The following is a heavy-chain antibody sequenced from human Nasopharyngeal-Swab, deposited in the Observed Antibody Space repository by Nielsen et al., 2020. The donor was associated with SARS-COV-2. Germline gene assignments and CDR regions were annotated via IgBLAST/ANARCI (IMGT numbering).Heavy chain of an antibody. V-gene: IGHV1-2*02. CDR2: INPNSGGT. CDR1: GYTFTGYS. J-gene: IGHJ6*02. D-gene: IGHD5-18*01. Sequence: ASVKVSCKASGYTFTGYSMHWVRQAPGQGLEWMGWINPNSGGTNYAQKFQGRVTMTRDTSISTAYMELSRLRSDDTAVYYCARKEATAMEELYYYGMDVWGQGTTVTVSS. CDR3: ARKEATAMEELYYYGMDV.